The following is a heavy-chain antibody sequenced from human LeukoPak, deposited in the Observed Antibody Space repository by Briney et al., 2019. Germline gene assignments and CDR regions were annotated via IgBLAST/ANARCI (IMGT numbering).Heavy chain of an antibody. CDR3: ARTSTAGTIYYYMDV. CDR2: IIPILGIA. J-gene: IGHJ6*03. Sequence: SVKVSCKASGGTFSSYTISWVRQAPGQGLEWMGRIIPILGIANYAQKFQGRVTITADKSTSTAYMELSRLTSDDTAIYYCARTSTAGTIYYYMDVWGKGTAVTVSS. V-gene: IGHV1-69*02. D-gene: IGHD6-13*01. CDR1: GGTFSSYT.